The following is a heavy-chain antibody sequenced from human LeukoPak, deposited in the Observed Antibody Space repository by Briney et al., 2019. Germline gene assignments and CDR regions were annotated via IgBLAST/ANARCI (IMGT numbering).Heavy chain of an antibody. CDR3: ATPSRGHAFDI. V-gene: IGHV1-69*05. D-gene: IGHD3-10*01. J-gene: IGHJ3*02. CDR2: FIPILRTP. Sequence: SVKVSCKTSGGTVSRFAVSWMRQAPGQGPEWMGGFIPILRTPKDAQKFQGRVTITTDESTDTLYMGLSGLRVEDTAFYYCATPSRGHAFDIWGQGTMVTV. CDR1: GGTVSRFA.